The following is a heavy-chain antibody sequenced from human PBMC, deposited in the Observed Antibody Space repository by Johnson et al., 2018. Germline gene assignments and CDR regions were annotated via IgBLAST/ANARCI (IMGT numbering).Heavy chain of an antibody. CDR2: IIPIFGTA. J-gene: IGHJ6*02. CDR3: AGGEGIAAPDV. Sequence: QVQLVQSGAEVKKPGSSVKVSCKASGGTFSSYAISWVRPAPGQGLEWMGGIIPIFGTANYAQKFQGRVTSTADESTSTAYMGLSSLRAEDTAVYYWAGGEGIAAPDVWGQGTTVTVSS. D-gene: IGHD6-13*01. CDR1: GGTFSSYA. V-gene: IGHV1-69*01.